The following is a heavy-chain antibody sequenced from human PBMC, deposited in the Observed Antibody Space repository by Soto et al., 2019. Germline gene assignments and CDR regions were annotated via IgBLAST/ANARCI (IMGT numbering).Heavy chain of an antibody. Sequence: QLQLQESGSGLVKPSQSLSLTCAVSGGAISSGGYSWSWIRQPPGNGMEWIGYSYHSESTYYNPSRMSRDTISVDRSTNQFALKLISGTAADTAVYYCAGGPGVARNYWGQGTLGTVSS. CDR1: GGAISSGGYS. CDR2: SYHSEST. J-gene: IGHJ4*02. V-gene: IGHV4-30-2*01. D-gene: IGHD5-12*01. CDR3: AGGPGVARNY.